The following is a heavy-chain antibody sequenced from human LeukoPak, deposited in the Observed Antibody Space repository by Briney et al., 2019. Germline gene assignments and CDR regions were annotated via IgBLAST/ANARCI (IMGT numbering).Heavy chain of an antibody. D-gene: IGHD3-22*01. V-gene: IGHV4-59*01. J-gene: IGHJ3*02. CDR3: ARDRAYYYDSSGYHGAFDI. CDR2: IHYSGST. CDR1: GGSISSYY. Sequence: SETLSLTCTVSGGSISSYYWSWIRQPPGKGLEWIGYIHYSGSTNYNPSLKSRVTISVDTSKNQLSLKLTSVSAADTAVYYCARDRAYYYDSSGYHGAFDIWGQGTMVTVSS.